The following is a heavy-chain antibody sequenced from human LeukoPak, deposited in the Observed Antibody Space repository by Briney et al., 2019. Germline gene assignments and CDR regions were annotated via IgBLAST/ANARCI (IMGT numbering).Heavy chain of an antibody. CDR1: GFIFSSYA. J-gene: IGHJ4*02. V-gene: IGHV3-30-3*01. CDR2: ISYDGSNK. Sequence: GSPLRLSCAASGFIFSSYAMHWVRQAPGKGLEWLALISYDGSNKYYADSVKGRFTISRDNSKNTLYLQMNSLRAEDTAVYYCAKVEYTSSWYGVGSLDGWGQGTLVTVSS. CDR3: AKVEYTSSWYGVGSLDG. D-gene: IGHD6-13*01.